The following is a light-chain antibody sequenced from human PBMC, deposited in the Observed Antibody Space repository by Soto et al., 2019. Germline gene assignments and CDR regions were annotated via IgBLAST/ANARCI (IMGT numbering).Light chain of an antibody. V-gene: IGKV3-20*01. CDR3: QQYGASPLT. J-gene: IGKJ4*01. CDR1: QSVSSY. CDR2: GAS. Sequence: EIVLTQSPGTLSLSPGERATLSCRASQSVSSYLAWYHQRPGQAPRLLIYGASSRATGIPDRFSGSGSGTDFTLTISRLEPEDFAVYSCQQYGASPLTFGGGTKVEIK.